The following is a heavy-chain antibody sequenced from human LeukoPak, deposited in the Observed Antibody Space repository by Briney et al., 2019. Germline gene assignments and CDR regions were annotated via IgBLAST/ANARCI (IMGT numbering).Heavy chain of an antibody. CDR2: ISYDGSNK. V-gene: IGHV3-30-3*01. CDR3: ARPLADSNWFDP. CDR1: GFTFSSYA. J-gene: IGHJ5*02. Sequence: PGRSLRLSCAASGFTFSSYAMHWVRQAPGKGLEWVAVISYDGSNKYYAVSVKGRFTISRDNAKSSLYLQMNSLRAEDTAVYYCARPLADSNWFDPWGQGTLVTVSS. D-gene: IGHD6-19*01.